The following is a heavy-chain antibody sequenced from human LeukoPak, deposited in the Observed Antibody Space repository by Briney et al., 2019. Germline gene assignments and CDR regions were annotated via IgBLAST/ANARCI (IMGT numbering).Heavy chain of an antibody. V-gene: IGHV4-31*03. CDR1: GGSISRGDNY. CDR2: IYYTGRT. CDR3: ARDRSGSSSLNAFDI. Sequence: KPSQTLSLTCTVSGGSISRGDNYWSWIRQHPGKGLECIGYIYYTGRTYYNPSLKSRVTISIDMSRSQFSLRLSSVTAADTAVYYCARDRSGSSSLNAFDIWGQGTMVTVSS. J-gene: IGHJ3*02. D-gene: IGHD3-10*01.